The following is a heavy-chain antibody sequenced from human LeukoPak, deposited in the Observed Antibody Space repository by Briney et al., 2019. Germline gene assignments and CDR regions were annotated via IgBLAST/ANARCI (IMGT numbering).Heavy chain of an antibody. J-gene: IGHJ5*02. D-gene: IGHD6-6*01. CDR3: ARPASSSSRVGTNWFDP. CDR1: GFTFSSYA. Sequence: GGSLRLSCAASGFTFSSYAMHWVRQAPGKGLEYVSAISSNGGSTYYANSVKGRFTISRDNSENTLYLQMGSLRAEDMAVYYCARPASSSSRVGTNWFDPWGQGTLVTVSS. V-gene: IGHV3-64*01. CDR2: ISSNGGST.